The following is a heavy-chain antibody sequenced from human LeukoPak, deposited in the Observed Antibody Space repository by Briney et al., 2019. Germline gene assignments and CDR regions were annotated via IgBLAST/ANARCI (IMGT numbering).Heavy chain of an antibody. J-gene: IGHJ6*03. CDR1: GFTFSSYG. CDR2: IRYDGSNK. CDR3: AKSGYSSSWYGSYYYYYYMDV. V-gene: IGHV3-30*02. Sequence: GGSLRLSCAASGFTFSSYGMHWVRQAPGKGLEWVAFIRYDGSNKYYADSVKGRFTISRDNSKNTLYLQMNSLRAEDTAVYYCAKSGYSSSWYGSYYYYYYMDVWGKGTTVTISS. D-gene: IGHD6-13*01.